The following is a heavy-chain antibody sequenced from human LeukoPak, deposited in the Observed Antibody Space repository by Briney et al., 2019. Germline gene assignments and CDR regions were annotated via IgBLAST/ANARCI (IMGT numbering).Heavy chain of an antibody. J-gene: IGHJ4*02. Sequence: SVKVSCKASGGTFSSYAISWVRQAPGQGLEWMGGIIPIFGTANYAQKFQGRVTITADESTSTAYMELRSLRSDDTAVYYCAREAYYYDSSGYYPLDYWGQGTLVTVSS. CDR1: GGTFSSYA. CDR2: IIPIFGTA. D-gene: IGHD3-22*01. CDR3: AREAYYYDSSGYYPLDY. V-gene: IGHV1-69*13.